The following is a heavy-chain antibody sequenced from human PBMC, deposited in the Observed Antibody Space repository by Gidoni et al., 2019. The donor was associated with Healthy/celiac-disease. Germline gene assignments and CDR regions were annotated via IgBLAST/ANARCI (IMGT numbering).Heavy chain of an antibody. D-gene: IGHD3-10*01. CDR2: ISWNSGSI. CDR1: GFTFDGYA. CDR3: AKDMGRYYYYGMDV. V-gene: IGHV3-9*01. Sequence: EVQLVESGGGLVQPGRSLRLSCAASGFTFDGYAMHWVRQAPGKGLEWVSGISWNSGSIGYADSVKGRFTISRDNAKNSLYLQMNSLRAEDTALYYCAKDMGRYYYYGMDVWGQGTTVTVSS. J-gene: IGHJ6*02.